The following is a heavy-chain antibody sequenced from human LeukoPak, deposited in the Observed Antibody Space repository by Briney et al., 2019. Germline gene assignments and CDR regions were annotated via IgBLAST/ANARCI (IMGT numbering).Heavy chain of an antibody. J-gene: IGHJ4*02. D-gene: IGHD6-13*01. CDR2: INHSGST. CDR1: GGSFSGYY. CDR3: ARGGFRAAAGTALWY. V-gene: IGHV4-34*01. Sequence: PSETLSLTCAVYGGSFSGYYWSWIRQPPGKGLEWIGEINHSGSTNYNPSLKSRVTISVDTSKNQFSLELSSVTAADTAVYYCARGGFRAAAGTALWYWGQGTLVTVSS.